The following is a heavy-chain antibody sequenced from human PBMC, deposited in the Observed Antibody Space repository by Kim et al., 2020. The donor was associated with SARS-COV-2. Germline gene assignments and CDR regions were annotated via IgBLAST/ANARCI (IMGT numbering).Heavy chain of an antibody. CDR1: GFTFDDYA. Sequence: GGSLRLSCAASGFTFDDYAMHWVRQAPGKGLEWVSLISGDGGSTYYADSVKGRFTISRDNSKNSLYLQMNSLRTEDTALYYCAKDTPGYGSGQQRGFLDYWGQGTLVTVSS. J-gene: IGHJ4*02. CDR2: ISGDGGST. CDR3: AKDTPGYGSGQQRGFLDY. D-gene: IGHD3-10*01. V-gene: IGHV3-43*02.